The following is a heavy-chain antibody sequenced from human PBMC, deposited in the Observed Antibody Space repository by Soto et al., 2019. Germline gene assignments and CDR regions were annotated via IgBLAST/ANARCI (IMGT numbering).Heavy chain of an antibody. J-gene: IGHJ5*02. Sequence: QVQLQESGPGLVKPSQTLSLTCTVSGGSISSGGYYWSWIRQHPGKGLEWIGYIYYSGSTYYNPYLSSRVTLSVATSKNQSSMKLRSVTAADTAVYYCARGGVVVVPAATISFSPWFDPWGQGTLVTVSS. CDR2: IYYSGST. CDR1: GGSISSGGYY. CDR3: ARGGVVVVPAATISFSPWFDP. D-gene: IGHD2-2*01. V-gene: IGHV4-31*03.